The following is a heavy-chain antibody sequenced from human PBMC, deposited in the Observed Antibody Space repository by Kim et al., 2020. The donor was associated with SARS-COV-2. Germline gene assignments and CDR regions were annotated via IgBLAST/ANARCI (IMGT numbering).Heavy chain of an antibody. CDR2: IWYDGSNK. CDR3: AKVSGRAGYRGYDSLDY. Sequence: GGSLRLACAASGFTFSSYGMHWVRQAPGKGLEWVAVIWYDGSNKYYADSVKGRFTISRDNSKNTLYLQMNSLRAEDTAVYYCAKVSGRAGYRGYDSLDYWGQGTLVTVSS. D-gene: IGHD5-12*01. CDR1: GFTFSSYG. J-gene: IGHJ4*02. V-gene: IGHV3-33*06.